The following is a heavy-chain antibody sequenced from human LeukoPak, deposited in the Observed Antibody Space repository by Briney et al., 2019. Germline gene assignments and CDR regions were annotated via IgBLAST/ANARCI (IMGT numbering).Heavy chain of an antibody. CDR3: ARDPNYADLDY. V-gene: IGHV1-46*01. J-gene: IGHJ4*02. CDR2: INPSGGST. D-gene: IGHD1-7*01. Sequence: ASVKVSCKASGYTFVNYYIHWVLQAPGQGLEWMGIINPSGGSTSYAQKFQGRVTVTRDTSTSTVYMELSSLRSEDTAVYYCARDPNYADLDYWGQGTLVTVSS. CDR1: GYTFVNYY.